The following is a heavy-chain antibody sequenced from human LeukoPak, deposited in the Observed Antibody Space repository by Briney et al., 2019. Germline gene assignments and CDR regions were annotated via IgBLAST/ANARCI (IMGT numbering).Heavy chain of an antibody. CDR1: GYSISSGYY. CDR2: IYHSGST. Sequence: PSETLSLTCAVSGYSISSGYYWGWIRQPPGKGLEGSGSIYHSGSTYYNPSLKSRVTISVDTSKNQFSLKLSSVTAADTAVYYCARQVGYCSSTSCYTFDYWGQGTLVTVSS. CDR3: ARQVGYCSSTSCYTFDY. J-gene: IGHJ4*02. V-gene: IGHV4-38-2*01. D-gene: IGHD2-2*02.